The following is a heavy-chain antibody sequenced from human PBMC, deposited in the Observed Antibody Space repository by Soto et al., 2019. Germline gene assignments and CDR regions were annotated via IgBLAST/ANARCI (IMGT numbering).Heavy chain of an antibody. J-gene: IGHJ4*02. Sequence: QVQLVQSGAEVKKPGSSVKVSCKASGGTFSSYAISWVRQAPGQGLEWMGGIIPIFGTANYAQKFQGRVTTXXDXSXXTAYMELRSLRSEDTAVYYCASEGGRKMATPQLDYGGQGTLVTVSS. V-gene: IGHV1-69*12. CDR2: IIPIFGTA. CDR3: ASEGGRKMATPQLDY. CDR1: GGTFSSYA. D-gene: IGHD5-12*01.